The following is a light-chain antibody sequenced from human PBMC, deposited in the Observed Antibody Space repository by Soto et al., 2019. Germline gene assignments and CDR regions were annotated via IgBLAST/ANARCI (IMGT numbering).Light chain of an antibody. J-gene: IGKJ2*01. CDR1: QSVSSSY. Sequence: EIVLTQSPGTLSLSPGERATLSCRASQSVSSSYFAWYQQKPGQAPRLLIYGASSRATGIPDRFSGSGSGTDFPITISRLEPDDFAVYYCQQYGSSPMYTFGQGTKLEIK. CDR3: QQYGSSPMYT. V-gene: IGKV3-20*01. CDR2: GAS.